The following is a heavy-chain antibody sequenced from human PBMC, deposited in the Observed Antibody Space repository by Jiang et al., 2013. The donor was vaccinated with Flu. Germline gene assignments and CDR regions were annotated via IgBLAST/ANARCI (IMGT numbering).Heavy chain of an antibody. J-gene: IGHJ5*02. CDR2: MYYSGST. D-gene: IGHD3-10*01. V-gene: IGHV4-39*07. CDR3: ASKNYGSGRFDP. CDR1: GGSISSSGYY. Sequence: GLVKPSETLSLTCTVSGGSISSSGYYWGWIRQPPGKGLEWIGSMYYSGSTYYNPSLKSRVTISVDTSKNQFSLHLSSVTAADTAVYYCASKNYGSGRFDPWGQGTLVTVSS.